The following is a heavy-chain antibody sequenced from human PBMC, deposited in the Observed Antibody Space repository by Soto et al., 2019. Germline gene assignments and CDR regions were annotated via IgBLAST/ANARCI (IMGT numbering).Heavy chain of an antibody. CDR3: ARGGVSTRTFHS. D-gene: IGHD3-3*01. J-gene: IGHJ4*02. CDR2: IYPSDSDL. Sequence: PGESLKISLKGSGYNFAGYWIAWVRQMPGKGPELMGIIYPSDSDLRYRPSFQGQVTISADKAISSAYLQWRSLRASDTAMYYCARGGVSTRTFHSWGQGTPVTVSS. CDR1: GYNFAGYW. V-gene: IGHV5-51*01.